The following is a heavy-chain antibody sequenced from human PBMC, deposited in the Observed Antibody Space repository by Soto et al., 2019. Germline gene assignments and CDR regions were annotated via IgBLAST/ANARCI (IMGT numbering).Heavy chain of an antibody. CDR2: MSNDGTKN. CDR1: GFSFSSLG. J-gene: IGHJ3*01. Sequence: PGGSLRLSCEPSGFSFSSLGMPWVRQAPGKGLEWVATMSNDGTKNNYADSVKGRFIISRDNSKNTLYLQLNSLRINDTAVYNFSKVHLRAGGLVPMALNAFDFWGRGTMVTVSS. V-gene: IGHV3-30*18. CDR3: SKVHLRAGGLVPMALNAFDF. D-gene: IGHD6-19*01.